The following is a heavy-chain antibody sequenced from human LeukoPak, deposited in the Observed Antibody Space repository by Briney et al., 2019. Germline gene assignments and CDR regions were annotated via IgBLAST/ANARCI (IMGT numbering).Heavy chain of an antibody. CDR3: ASHRVAEAGKTTDDY. CDR1: GLTLSSYA. V-gene: IGHV3-30*04. J-gene: IGHJ4*02. CDR2: ISYDGSNK. Sequence: GGSLRLSCAASGLTLSSYAMHWARQAPGKGLEWVALISYDGSNKYYADSVKGRFTISRHNSKNTLYLQMNSLRAEDTAVYYCASHRVAEAGKTTDDYWGQGTLVSVSS. D-gene: IGHD6-13*01.